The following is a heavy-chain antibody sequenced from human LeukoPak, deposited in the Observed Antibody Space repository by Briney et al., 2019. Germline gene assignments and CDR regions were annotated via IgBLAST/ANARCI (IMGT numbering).Heavy chain of an antibody. D-gene: IGHD6-6*01. Sequence: GGSLRLSCAASGFTFSSYAMSWVRPALGKGLERVSLISGSGGSTYYADSVKGRFTISRDNSKNTLYLQMNSLRVEDTAVYYCAKGNIAARQDIMDVWGQGTTVTVSS. J-gene: IGHJ6*02. CDR1: GFTFSSYA. CDR3: AKGNIAARQDIMDV. V-gene: IGHV3-23*01. CDR2: ISGSGGST.